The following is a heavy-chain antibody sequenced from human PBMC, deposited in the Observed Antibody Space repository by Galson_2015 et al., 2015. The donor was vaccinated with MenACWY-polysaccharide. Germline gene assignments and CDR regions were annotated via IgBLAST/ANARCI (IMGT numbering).Heavy chain of an antibody. CDR1: GGSISSSSYY. V-gene: IGHV4-39*01. J-gene: IGHJ4*02. CDR3: ARLNWGLAFDY. CDR2: IYYSGST. D-gene: IGHD7-27*01. Sequence: SETLSLTCTVSGGSISSSSYYWGWIRQPPGKGLEWIGSIYYSGSTYYNPSLKSRVTISVDTSKNQFSLKLSSVTAADTAVYYCARLNWGLAFDYWGQGTLVTVSS.